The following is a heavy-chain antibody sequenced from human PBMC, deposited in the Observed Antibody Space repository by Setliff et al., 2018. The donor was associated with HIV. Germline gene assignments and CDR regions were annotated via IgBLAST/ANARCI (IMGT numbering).Heavy chain of an antibody. CDR1: GVSISGHF. J-gene: IGHJ2*01. CDR3: ARLASTRDWYFDL. Sequence: SETLSLTCFVSGVSISGHFWGWIRQPPGKGLEWIGYIYTSGTTEYNPSLDSRVTISVDTSRDQFSLNLRSVTAADTALYFCARLASTRDWYFDLWGRGTLVTVSS. V-gene: IGHV4-4*09. CDR2: IYTSGTT.